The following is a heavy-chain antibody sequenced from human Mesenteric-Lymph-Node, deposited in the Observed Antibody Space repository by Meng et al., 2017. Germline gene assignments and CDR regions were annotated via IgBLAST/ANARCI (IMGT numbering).Heavy chain of an antibody. CDR1: GGTFSSYA. D-gene: IGHD5/OR15-5a*01. CDR3: ARAVGYSLNDWSTSWSHIDY. V-gene: IGHV1-8*02. Sequence: ASVKVSCKASGGTFSSYAISWVRQATGQGLEWMGWLNPYSGNTGYAKKFQGRITMTRNTAIGTAYMELNSLTPEDTAVYYCARAVGYSLNDWSTSWSHIDYWGQGTLVTVSS. CDR2: LNPYSGNT. J-gene: IGHJ4*02.